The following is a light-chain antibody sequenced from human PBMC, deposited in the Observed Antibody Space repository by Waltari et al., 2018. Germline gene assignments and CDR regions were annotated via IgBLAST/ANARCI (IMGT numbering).Light chain of an antibody. CDR3: SSYTSSSTLV. CDR2: GTS. CDR1: SSNIGAGYE. J-gene: IGLJ2*01. V-gene: IGLV1-40*01. Sequence: QSVLTQPPSVSGAPGQRVTISCTGSSSNIGAGYEVHWSQQLPGTAPKLRIYGTSNRPSGVPDRFSGSKSGTSASLAISGLQAEDEADYYCSSYTSSSTLVFGGGTKLTVL.